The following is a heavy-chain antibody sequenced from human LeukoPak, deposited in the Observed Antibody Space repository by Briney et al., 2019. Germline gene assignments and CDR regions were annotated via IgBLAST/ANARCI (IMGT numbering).Heavy chain of an antibody. Sequence: GGSLRLSCAASEFTLITYDMHWVRQAPGKGLEWVAVVWSDGNNKYFADSVKGRFTISRDNSENTLYLQMNSLTAEDTAVYYCARRGSGTYSFDYWGQGTLVSVSS. CDR1: EFTLITYD. D-gene: IGHD3-10*01. V-gene: IGHV3-33*01. J-gene: IGHJ4*02. CDR2: VWSDGNNK. CDR3: ARRGSGTYSFDY.